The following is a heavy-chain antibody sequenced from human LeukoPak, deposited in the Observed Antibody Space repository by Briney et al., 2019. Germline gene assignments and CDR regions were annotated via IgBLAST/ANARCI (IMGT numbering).Heavy chain of an antibody. CDR3: ARDPATTGDYFDY. CDR2: ISGSGGST. D-gene: IGHD4-11*01. CDR1: GFTFSSYA. V-gene: IGHV3-23*01. Sequence: GGSLRLSCAASGFTFSSYAMSWVRQAPGKGLEWVSPISGSGGSTYYADSVKGRFTISRDNSKNTLYLQMNSLRAEDTAVYYCARDPATTGDYFDYWGQGTLVTVSS. J-gene: IGHJ4*02.